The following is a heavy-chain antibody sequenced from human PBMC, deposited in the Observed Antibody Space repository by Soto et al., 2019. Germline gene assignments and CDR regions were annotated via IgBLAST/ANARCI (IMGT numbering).Heavy chain of an antibody. CDR1: GDSVSSNSAA. CDR2: TYYRSKWYN. CDR3: AIDLSPITMVPPPRLSGYYGMDA. Sequence: PSPTLSLTCAISGDSVSSNSAAWNWIRQSPSRGLEWLGRTYYRSKWYNDYAVSVKSRITINPDTSKNQFSLQLNSVTPEDTAVYYCAIDLSPITMVPPPRLSGYYGMDASGQGTTVTVSS. V-gene: IGHV6-1*01. D-gene: IGHD3-10*01. J-gene: IGHJ6*02.